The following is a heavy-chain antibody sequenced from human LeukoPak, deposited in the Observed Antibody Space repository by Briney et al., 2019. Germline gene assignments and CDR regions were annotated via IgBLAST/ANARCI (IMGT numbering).Heavy chain of an antibody. CDR2: IYYSGST. D-gene: IGHD6-13*01. V-gene: IGHV4-39*01. CDR1: GGSISSSSYY. CDR3: ARVTWVSNWFDP. Sequence: SETLSLTCTVSGGSISSSSYYWGWIRQPPGKGLEWIGSIYYSGSTYYNPSLKSRVTISVDTSKNQFSLKLSSVTAADTAVYYCARVTWVSNWFDPWGQGTLVTVSS. J-gene: IGHJ5*02.